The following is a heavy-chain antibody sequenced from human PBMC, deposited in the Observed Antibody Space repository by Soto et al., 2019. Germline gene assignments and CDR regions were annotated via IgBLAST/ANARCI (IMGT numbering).Heavy chain of an antibody. CDR3: ARDRYCSSTSCNYLGRPNNWFDP. J-gene: IGHJ5*02. V-gene: IGHV3-11*06. CDR2: ISSSSVYT. D-gene: IGHD2-2*01. CDR1: GFTFTDYY. Sequence: PGGSLRLSCAASGFTFTDYYMSWIRQAPGKGLEWVSYISSSSVYTNYTDSVKGRFTISRDNAKNSRYLQMDSLRVEDTAMYYCARDRYCSSTSCNYLGRPNNWFDPWGQGTLVTVSS.